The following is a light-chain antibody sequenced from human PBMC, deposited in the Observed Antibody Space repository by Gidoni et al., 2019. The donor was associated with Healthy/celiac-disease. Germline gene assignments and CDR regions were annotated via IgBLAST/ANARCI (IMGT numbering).Light chain of an antibody. CDR2: GAS. CDR3: QQYNNWPPYT. CDR1: QSVSSN. Sequence: EKGMNKFPAHLSVSPGERTTLSCRASQSVSSNLAWYQQKPGQAPRLLIYGASTRATGIPARFSGSGSGTEFTLTISSLQSEDFAVYYCQQYNNWPPYTFGQGTKLEIK. J-gene: IGKJ2*01. V-gene: IGKV3-15*01.